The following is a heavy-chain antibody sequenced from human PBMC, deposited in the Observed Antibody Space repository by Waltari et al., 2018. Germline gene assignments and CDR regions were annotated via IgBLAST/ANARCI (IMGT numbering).Heavy chain of an antibody. V-gene: IGHV3-30*02. CDR2: IRYDGSNK. CDR1: GFTFSSYG. D-gene: IGHD3-22*01. J-gene: IGHJ4*02. Sequence: QVQLVESGGGVVQPGGSLRLSCAASGFTFSSYGMHWVRQAPGKGLEWVAVIRYDGSNKYYADSVKGRFTISGDNSKNTLYLQMNSLRAEDTAVYYCAKEHYYDSSGLDYWGQGTLVTVSS. CDR3: AKEHYYDSSGLDY.